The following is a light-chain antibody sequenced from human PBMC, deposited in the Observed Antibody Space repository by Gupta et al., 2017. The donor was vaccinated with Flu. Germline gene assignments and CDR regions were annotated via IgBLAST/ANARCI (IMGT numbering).Light chain of an antibody. CDR1: QGVETF. V-gene: IGKV1-16*01. CDR3: QQYHTYPLT. Sequence: GDRVTITCRASQGVETFLAWFQQKPGKVPKSLIYAASSLHSGVPSRFSGSGSGTLFTLTISSLQPEDFATYYCQQYHTYPLTFGAGTKVEI. CDR2: AAS. J-gene: IGKJ4*01.